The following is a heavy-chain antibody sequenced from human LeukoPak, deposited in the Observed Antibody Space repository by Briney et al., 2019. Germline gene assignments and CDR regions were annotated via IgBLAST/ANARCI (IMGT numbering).Heavy chain of an antibody. CDR3: SKRRDYFDY. J-gene: IGHJ4*02. V-gene: IGHV3-23*01. CDR1: GCTFTSYA. CDR2: ISGGGGST. Sequence: GGSLRLSCAASGCTFTSYAMTWVRQAPGKGLEWVSGISGGGGSTDYADSVKGRFTISRDNSKNTLYMQMNRLRVEDTAVYYCSKRRDYFDYWGQGTLVTVSS.